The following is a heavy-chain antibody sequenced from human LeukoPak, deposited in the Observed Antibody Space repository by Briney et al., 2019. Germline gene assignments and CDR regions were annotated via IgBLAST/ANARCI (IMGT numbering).Heavy chain of an antibody. CDR3: ARHGYSGSYLGYYYYYYMDV. CDR2: IYPGDSDT. Sequence: GESLKISCKGSGSSFTSYWIGWVRQMPGKGLEWMGIIYPGDSDTRYSPSFQGQVTISADKSISTAYLQWSSLKASDTAMYYCARHGYSGSYLGYYYYYYMDVWGKGTTVTVSS. V-gene: IGHV5-51*01. CDR1: GSSFTSYW. D-gene: IGHD1-26*01. J-gene: IGHJ6*03.